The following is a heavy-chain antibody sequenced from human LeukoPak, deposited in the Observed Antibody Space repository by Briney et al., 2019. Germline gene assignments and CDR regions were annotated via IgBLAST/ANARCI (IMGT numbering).Heavy chain of an antibody. J-gene: IGHJ4*02. CDR1: GYTFTGYY. CDR3: ARDLIPFYDSSGQNY. D-gene: IGHD3-22*01. CDR2: INPNSGGT. Sequence: VKVSCKASGYTFTGYYMHWVRQAPGQGLEWMGWINPNSGGTNYAQKFQGRVTMTRDTSISTAYMKLSRLRSDDTAVYYCARDLIPFYDSSGQNYWGQGTLVTVSS. V-gene: IGHV1-2*02.